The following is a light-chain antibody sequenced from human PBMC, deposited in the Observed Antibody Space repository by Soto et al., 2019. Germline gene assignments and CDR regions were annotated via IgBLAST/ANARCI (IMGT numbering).Light chain of an antibody. Sequence: EVVMTQSPATLSVSPGERATLSCRASETVATNLAGYQQKPGRAPRLLIFDASTRATGIPARFSGSGSGREFTPTISSLVPEDFAVYYCQQRSNWPWTFGQGTKVDI. V-gene: IGKV3-11*02. CDR3: QQRSNWPWT. CDR1: ETVATN. CDR2: DAS. J-gene: IGKJ1*01.